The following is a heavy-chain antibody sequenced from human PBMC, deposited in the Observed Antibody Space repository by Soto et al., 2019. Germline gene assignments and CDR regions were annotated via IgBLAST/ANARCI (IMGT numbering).Heavy chain of an antibody. CDR1: GGSISSYY. V-gene: IGHV4-59*08. CDR3: ARHIRRIMITFGGVIEYMDV. Sequence: SETLSLTCTVSGGSISSYYWSWIRQPPGKGLEWIGYIYYSGSTNYNPSLKSRVTISVDTSKNQFSLKLSSVTAADTAVYYCARHIRRIMITFGGVIEYMDVWGKGTTVTVSS. CDR2: IYYSGST. D-gene: IGHD3-16*01. J-gene: IGHJ6*03.